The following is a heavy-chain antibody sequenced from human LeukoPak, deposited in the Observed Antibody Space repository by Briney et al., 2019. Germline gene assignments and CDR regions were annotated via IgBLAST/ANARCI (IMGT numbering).Heavy chain of an antibody. D-gene: IGHD3-9*01. V-gene: IGHV3-30*03. Sequence: GRSLRLSCAASGFTFSSYGMHWVRQAPGKGLEWVAVISYDGSNKYYADSVKGRFTISRDNSKNTLYLQMNSLRAEDTAVYYCASDILTGYTETDYWGQGTLVTVSS. CDR1: GFTFSSYG. J-gene: IGHJ4*02. CDR3: ASDILTGYTETDY. CDR2: ISYDGSNK.